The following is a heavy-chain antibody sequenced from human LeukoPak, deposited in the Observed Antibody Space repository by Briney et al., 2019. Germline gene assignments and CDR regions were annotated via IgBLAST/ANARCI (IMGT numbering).Heavy chain of an antibody. V-gene: IGHV3-48*03. Sequence: GGSLRLSCAASGFTFSSYEMNWVRQAPGKGLEWVSYISSSGSTIYYADSVKVRFTISRDNAKNSLYLQMNSLRAEDTAVYYCARRHDSSGTFDYWGQGTLVTVSS. CDR3: ARRHDSSGTFDY. J-gene: IGHJ4*02. CDR1: GFTFSSYE. D-gene: IGHD3-22*01. CDR2: ISSSGSTI.